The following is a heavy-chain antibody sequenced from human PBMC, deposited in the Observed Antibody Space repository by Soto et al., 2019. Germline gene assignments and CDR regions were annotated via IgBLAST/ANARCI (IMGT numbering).Heavy chain of an antibody. CDR2: IWYDGSKN. Sequence: QVQLVESGGGVVQPGSSLRLSCAASGFTFSSYARYWVRQAPGKGLECVAIIWYDGSKNYDADSVKGRFTFSRDNSKNTVFLQMTGLTAEDAAICYCARGRTGTQNYNHYMDVWDKGNKVTVSS. CDR3: ARGRTGTQNYNHYMDV. J-gene: IGHJ6*03. D-gene: IGHD1-1*01. CDR1: GFTFSSYA. V-gene: IGHV3-33*01.